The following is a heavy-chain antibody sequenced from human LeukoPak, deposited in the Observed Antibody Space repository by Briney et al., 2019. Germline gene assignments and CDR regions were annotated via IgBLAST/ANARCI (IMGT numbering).Heavy chain of an antibody. CDR3: ARGGVLRYFAPPRGGMDV. J-gene: IGHJ6*04. D-gene: IGHD3-9*01. V-gene: IGHV4-4*02. CDR1: GGSISSSNW. CDR2: IYHSGST. Sequence: SETLSLTCAVSGGSISSSNWWSWVRQPPGKGLEWIGEIYHSGSTNYNPSLKSRVTISVDKSKNQFSLKLSSVTAADTAVYYCARGGVLRYFAPPRGGMDVWGKGTTVTVSS.